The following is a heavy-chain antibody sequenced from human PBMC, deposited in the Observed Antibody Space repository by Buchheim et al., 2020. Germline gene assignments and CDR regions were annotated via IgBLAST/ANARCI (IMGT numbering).Heavy chain of an antibody. CDR3: ARGGQGPRHGDYYDY. J-gene: IGHJ4*02. CDR1: GFTVRTNY. D-gene: IGHD4-17*01. Sequence: EVQLVESGGGLVLPGGSLRLSCAASGFTVRTNYMSWVRQAPGKGLEWVSVIYSGGSTYYADSVKDRFTIYRDSSKNTLYLQMHSLRAEDTAIYYCARGGQGPRHGDYYDYWGQGTL. CDR2: IYSGGST. V-gene: IGHV3-66*01.